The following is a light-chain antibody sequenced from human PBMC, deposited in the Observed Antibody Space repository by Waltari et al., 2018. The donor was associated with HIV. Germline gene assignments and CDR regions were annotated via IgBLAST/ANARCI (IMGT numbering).Light chain of an antibody. V-gene: IGLV2-23*02. Sequence: QTALTQPASVSGSPGQSITIPCTGTSSDVSAYHLVSWYQQHPGKAPRLIIYDVSERPAGVSNRFTGSKSGNTASLTISGLQAEDEADYYCCSYVSEIVPCVFGGGTKLTVL. J-gene: IGLJ3*02. CDR2: DVS. CDR3: CSYVSEIVPCV. CDR1: SSDVSAYHL.